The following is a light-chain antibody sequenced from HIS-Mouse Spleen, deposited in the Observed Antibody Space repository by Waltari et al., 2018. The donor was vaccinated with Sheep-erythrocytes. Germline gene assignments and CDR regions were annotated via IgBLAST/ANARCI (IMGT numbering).Light chain of an antibody. J-gene: IGLJ1*01. V-gene: IGLV2-11*01. Sequence: QSALTQPRSVSGSPGQSVTISCPGTSSDVGGSNDVSWYPQYPGKAPKRMIHDVSKRPSGVPDRFSGSKSGNTASLTISGLQAEDEADYYCCSYAGSYNHVFATGTKVTVL. CDR2: DVS. CDR1: SSDVGGSND. CDR3: CSYAGSYNHV.